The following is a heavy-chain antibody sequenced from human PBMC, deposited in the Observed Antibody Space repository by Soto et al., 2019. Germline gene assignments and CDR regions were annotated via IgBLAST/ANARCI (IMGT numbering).Heavy chain of an antibody. CDR2: ISYDGSNK. D-gene: IGHD6-25*01. Sequence: VGSLRLSCAAPGFTFSNYGMHWVRQAPGKGLEWVALISYDGSNKYYADSVKGRFTISRDNTKNTLYLQMNSLRAEDSAVYYCAKDLHSSGWAAYNFDYWGQGTLVTVS. J-gene: IGHJ4*02. V-gene: IGHV3-30*18. CDR3: AKDLHSSGWAAYNFDY. CDR1: GFTFSNYG.